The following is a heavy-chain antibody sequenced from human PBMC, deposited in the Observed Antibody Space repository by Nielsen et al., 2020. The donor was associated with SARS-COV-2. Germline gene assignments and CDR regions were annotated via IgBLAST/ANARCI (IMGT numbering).Heavy chain of an antibody. V-gene: IGHV3-9*01. CDR2: ISWNSGSI. J-gene: IGHJ6*02. CDR3: ATGNFGNSMDV. CDR1: GFTFDDYA. Sequence: GGSLRLSCAASGFTFDDYAMHWVRQAPGKGLEWVSGISWNSGSIGYADSVKGRFTISRDNAENSLFLQMNSLRAEDTAVYYCATGNFGNSMDVWGQGTTVTVSS. D-gene: IGHD1-14*01.